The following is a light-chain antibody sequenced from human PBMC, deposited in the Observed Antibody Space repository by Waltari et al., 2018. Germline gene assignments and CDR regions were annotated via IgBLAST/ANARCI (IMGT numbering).Light chain of an antibody. J-gene: IGKJ1*01. V-gene: IGKV1-5*03. CDR1: QSVSTS. CDR2: KAS. CDR3: KQYITYPWT. Sequence: DIQMTQSPSTLSASVGDRVTITCRASQSVSTSLVWYQQKPGKAPKVLIYKASSLESGVPLRFSGSGSGTEFTLTITSLQPDDVAIYSCKQYITYPWTFGQGTKVEVK.